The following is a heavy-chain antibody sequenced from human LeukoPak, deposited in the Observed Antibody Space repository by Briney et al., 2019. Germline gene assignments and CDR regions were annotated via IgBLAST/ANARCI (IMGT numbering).Heavy chain of an antibody. D-gene: IGHD3-10*01. J-gene: IGHJ4*02. V-gene: IGHV3-30*02. CDR2: IRKDAGKT. CDR3: ARGMTYWSGSGKFDY. CDR1: GFTFGSYG. Sequence: GGSLRLTCSASGFTFGSYGFHWVRQAPGKGLEWMAFIRKDAGKTYYADSVKGRFSISRDNAKNTLFLQMNSLRAEDTAVYYCARGMTYWSGSGKFDYWGQGSLVTVSS.